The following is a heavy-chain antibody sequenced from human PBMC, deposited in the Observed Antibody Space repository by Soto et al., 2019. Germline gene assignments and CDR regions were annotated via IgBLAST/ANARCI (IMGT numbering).Heavy chain of an antibody. J-gene: IGHJ5*02. CDR3: ARLARIAVAGTIWFDL. Sequence: SETLSLTCTVSGGSISSGGYYWSWIRQHPGKGLEWIGYIYYSGSTYYNPSLKSRVTISVDTSKNQFSLKLSSVTAADTAVYYCARLARIAVAGTIWFDLWGQGTLVTVSS. CDR2: IYYSGST. CDR1: GGSISSGGYY. D-gene: IGHD6-19*01. V-gene: IGHV4-31*03.